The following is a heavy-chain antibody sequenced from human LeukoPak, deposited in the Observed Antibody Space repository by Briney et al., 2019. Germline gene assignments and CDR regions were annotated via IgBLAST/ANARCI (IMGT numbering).Heavy chain of an antibody. J-gene: IGHJ4*02. CDR1: GFTFDDYA. CDR3: ARERWLQSGYFDY. Sequence: GGSLRLSCAASGFTFDDYAMHWVRHAPGKGLEWVSGISWNSGSIGYADSVKGRFTISRDNAKNSLYLQMNSLRAEDTALYYCARERWLQSGYFDYWGQGTLVTVSS. D-gene: IGHD5-24*01. CDR2: ISWNSGSI. V-gene: IGHV3-9*01.